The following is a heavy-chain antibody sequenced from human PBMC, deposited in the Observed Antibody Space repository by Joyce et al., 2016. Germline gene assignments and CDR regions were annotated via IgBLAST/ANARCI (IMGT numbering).Heavy chain of an antibody. V-gene: IGHV2-5*02. CDR1: GFSLSTPGVG. Sequence: QISLKESGPTLVKPTQTLTLTCTFSGFSLSTPGVGVGWIRQPPGKALEWLALIYWDDDKRYSPSLKSRLTITKDTSKNQVVLIMTNMDPVDTATYYCAHLLFYYDSSEYAFDIWGQGTMVTVSS. J-gene: IGHJ3*02. CDR3: AHLLFYYDSSEYAFDI. D-gene: IGHD3-22*01. CDR2: IYWDDDK.